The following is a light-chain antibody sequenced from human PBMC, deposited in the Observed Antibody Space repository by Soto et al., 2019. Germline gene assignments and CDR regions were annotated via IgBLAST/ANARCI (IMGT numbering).Light chain of an antibody. V-gene: IGKV3-11*01. CDR2: GAF. Sequence: EIVLTQSPATLSLSPGERATLSCRASPSVPNYLAWYQQKPGQAPRLLIYGAFNRATGIPARFSGSGSGADFTLTISSLEPEDFAVYYCQQRNIWPPVTFGQRTRLEIK. J-gene: IGKJ5*01. CDR1: PSVPNY. CDR3: QQRNIWPPVT.